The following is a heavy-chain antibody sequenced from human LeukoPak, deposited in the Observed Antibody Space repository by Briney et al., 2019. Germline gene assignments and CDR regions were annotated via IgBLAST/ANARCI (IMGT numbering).Heavy chain of an antibody. CDR1: GFTVSSNY. CDR2: IYSGGST. CDR3: ARDQVVPAANYYYYYYGMDV. Sequence: PGGSLRLSCAASGFTVSSNYMSWVRQAPGKGLEWVSVIYSGGSTYYADSVKGRFTFSRDNSKNTLYLQMNSLRAEDTAVYYCARDQVVPAANYYYYYYGMDVWGQGTTVTVSS. D-gene: IGHD2-2*01. V-gene: IGHV3-53*01. J-gene: IGHJ6*02.